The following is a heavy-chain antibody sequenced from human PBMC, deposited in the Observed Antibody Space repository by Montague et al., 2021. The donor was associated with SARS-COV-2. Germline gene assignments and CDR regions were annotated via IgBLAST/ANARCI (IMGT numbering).Heavy chain of an antibody. CDR3: ARLGAETGMLWFGEYNWFDP. CDR2: INQSGNT. CDR1: GGSFSSYH. J-gene: IGHJ5*02. V-gene: IGHV4-34*01. Sequence: SETLSLTCGVYGGSFSSYHWSWIRQPPGEGLEWIGEINQSGNTNYNPSPKSRVTISVDTYKNRLSLKVTSVTAADTAVYYCARLGAETGMLWFGEYNWFDPWGKGTLVTVSS. D-gene: IGHD3-10*01.